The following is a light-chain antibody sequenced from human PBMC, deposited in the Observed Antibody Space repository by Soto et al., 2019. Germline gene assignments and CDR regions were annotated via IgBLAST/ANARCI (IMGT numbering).Light chain of an antibody. J-gene: IGKJ5*01. CDR1: QSVSSY. CDR2: DAS. Sequence: DIVLTQSPATLSLSPGERATLSCRASQSVSSYLACYQQKPGQAPRLLIYDASNRATGIPARFSGSGSGTDFTLTISSLEPEDFAVYYCQQRSNWPSITFGQGTRLEIK. CDR3: QQRSNWPSIT. V-gene: IGKV3-11*01.